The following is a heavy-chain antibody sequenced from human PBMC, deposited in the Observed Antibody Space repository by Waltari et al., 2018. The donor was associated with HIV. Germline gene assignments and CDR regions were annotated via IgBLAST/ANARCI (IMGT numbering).Heavy chain of an antibody. CDR2: INPKRGGT. D-gene: IGHD2-15*01. CDR1: GYTFTGYY. CDR3: ASSDIVVVVASFLGGMDV. J-gene: IGHJ6*02. Sequence: QVQLVQSGAEVKKPGASVKVSCKASGYTFTGYYMHWVRQAPGQGLEWMGGINPKRGGTNDEQKFQGRVTRTRDTSISTAYMELSRLRSDDTAVYYCASSDIVVVVASFLGGMDVWGQGTTVTVSS. V-gene: IGHV1-2*02.